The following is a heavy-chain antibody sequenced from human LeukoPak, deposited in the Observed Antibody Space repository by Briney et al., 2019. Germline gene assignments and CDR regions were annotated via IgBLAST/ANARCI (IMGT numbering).Heavy chain of an antibody. Sequence: PSETLSLTCTVSGGSVSSGSYYWSWIRQPPGKGLEWIGYIYYSGSTNYNPSLKSRVTISVDTSKNQFSLKLSSVTAADTAVYYCARNGGHKDILTGYHHYGMDVWGQGTTVTVSS. CDR3: ARNGGHKDILTGYHHYGMDV. V-gene: IGHV4-61*01. D-gene: IGHD3-9*01. J-gene: IGHJ6*02. CDR2: IYYSGST. CDR1: GGSVSSGSYY.